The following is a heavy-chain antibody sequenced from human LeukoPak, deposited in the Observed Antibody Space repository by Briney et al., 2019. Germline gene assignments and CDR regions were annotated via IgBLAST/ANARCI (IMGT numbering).Heavy chain of an antibody. D-gene: IGHD7-27*01. J-gene: IGHJ4*02. Sequence: PGGSLRLSCAGSGFTFSSYSMNWVRQAPGKGLEWVSYISSSSSTIYYADSVKGRFTISRDNAKNSLYVQMNSLGDEDTAVYYCARGPVGTLDYWGQGTLVTVSS. CDR1: GFTFSSYS. CDR3: ARGPVGTLDY. CDR2: ISSSSSTI. V-gene: IGHV3-48*02.